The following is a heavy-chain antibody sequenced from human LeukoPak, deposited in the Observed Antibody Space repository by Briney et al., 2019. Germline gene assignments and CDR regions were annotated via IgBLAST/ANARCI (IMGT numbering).Heavy chain of an antibody. V-gene: IGHV3-23*01. Sequence: PGGSLRLSCAASGFTFSSYAMSWVRQAPGKGLEWVSAISGSGGSTYYADSVKGRFTISRDNAKNSLYLQMNSLRAEDTAVYYCARDIAPGIAADDDYWGQGTLVTVSS. CDR3: ARDIAPGIAADDDY. CDR1: GFTFSSYA. J-gene: IGHJ4*02. D-gene: IGHD6-13*01. CDR2: ISGSGGST.